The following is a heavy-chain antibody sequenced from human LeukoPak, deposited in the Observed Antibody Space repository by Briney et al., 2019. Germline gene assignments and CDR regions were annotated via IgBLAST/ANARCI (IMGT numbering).Heavy chain of an antibody. V-gene: IGHV4-31*03. D-gene: IGHD6-13*01. Sequence: SQTLSLTCTVSGGSISSGGYSWSWIRQHPGKGLEWIGYIYYSGSTYYNPSLKSRVTISVDTSKNQFSLKLSSVTAADTAVYYCAREGISGTSSWYDYWGQGTLVTVSS. CDR2: IYYSGST. CDR3: AREGISGTSSWYDY. J-gene: IGHJ4*02. CDR1: GGSISSGGYS.